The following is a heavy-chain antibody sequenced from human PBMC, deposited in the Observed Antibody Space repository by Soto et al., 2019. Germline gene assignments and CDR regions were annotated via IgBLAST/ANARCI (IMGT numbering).Heavy chain of an antibody. J-gene: IGHJ4*02. CDR2: ISAYNGNT. D-gene: IGHD6-13*01. V-gene: IGHV1-18*01. CDR1: GYTFTSYG. Sequence: ASVKVSCKASGYTFTSYGISWVLQAPGQGLEWMGWISAYNGNTNYAQKLQGRVTMTTDTSTSTAYMELRSLRSDDTAVYYCARVIAAAVDFDYWGQGTLVTVSS. CDR3: ARVIAAAVDFDY.